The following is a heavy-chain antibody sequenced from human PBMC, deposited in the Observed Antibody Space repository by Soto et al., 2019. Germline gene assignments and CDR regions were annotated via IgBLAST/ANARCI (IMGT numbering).Heavy chain of an antibody. CDR1: GFTFSSYA. CDR3: AKKGVVFGARYYFDY. D-gene: IGHD3-3*01. V-gene: IGHV3-23*01. CDR2: ISGSGGST. Sequence: EVQLLESGGGLVQPGGSLRLSCAASGFTFSSYAMSWVRQAPGKGLEWVSAISGSGGSTYYADSVKGRFTISRDNSKNTLYLQMNILRAEDTAVYYCAKKGVVFGARYYFDYWGQGTLVTVSS. J-gene: IGHJ4*02.